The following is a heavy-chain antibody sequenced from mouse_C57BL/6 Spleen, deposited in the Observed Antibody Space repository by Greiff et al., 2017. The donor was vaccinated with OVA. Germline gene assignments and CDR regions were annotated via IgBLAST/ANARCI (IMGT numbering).Heavy chain of an antibody. V-gene: IGHV1-77*01. Sequence: QVQLQQSGAELVKPGASVKISCKASGYTFTDYYINWVKQRPGQGLEWIGKIGPNSGGTKYNEKFKSKATLTVDKPSSTAYMQLSSLTSEDSAVYYCATLYDYDGGMDYWGQGTSVTVSS. J-gene: IGHJ4*01. CDR3: ATLYDYDGGMDY. D-gene: IGHD2-4*01. CDR2: IGPNSGGT. CDR1: GYTFTDYY.